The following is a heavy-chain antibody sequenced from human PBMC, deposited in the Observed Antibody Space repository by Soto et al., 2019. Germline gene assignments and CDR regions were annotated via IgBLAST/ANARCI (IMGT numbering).Heavy chain of an antibody. J-gene: IGHJ5*02. Sequence: GGSLRLSCAASGFTFSSYGMHWVRQAPGKGLEWVAVIWYDGSNKYYADSVKGRFTISRDNSKNTLYLQMNSLRAEDTAVYYCARDGGCRDGYTVGCNWFDPWGQGLLVTVSS. CDR3: ARDGGCRDGYTVGCNWFDP. CDR2: IWYDGSNK. CDR1: GFTFSSYG. D-gene: IGHD5-12*01. V-gene: IGHV3-33*01.